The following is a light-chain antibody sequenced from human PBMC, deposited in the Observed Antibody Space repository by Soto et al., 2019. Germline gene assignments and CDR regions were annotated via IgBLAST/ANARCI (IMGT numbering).Light chain of an antibody. Sequence: EIVLTQSPGTLSVSPGEGATLSCLASQSVSSNVAWYQQKPGRAPRLLIYGASTRATGIPARFSGSGSGTDFTLTISSLEPEDFAVYYCQQRSNWPPITFGQGTRLEIK. CDR3: QQRSNWPPIT. CDR1: QSVSSN. V-gene: IGKV3-11*01. CDR2: GAS. J-gene: IGKJ5*01.